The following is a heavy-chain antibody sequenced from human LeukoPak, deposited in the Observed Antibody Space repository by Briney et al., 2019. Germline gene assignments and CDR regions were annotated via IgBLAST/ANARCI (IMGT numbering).Heavy chain of an antibody. CDR2: ISAYNGNT. CDR1: GYTFTSSG. D-gene: IGHD5-12*01. CDR3: ARDQSVRGYDSLYYFDY. V-gene: IGHV1-18*01. Sequence: ASVKVSCKASGYTFTSSGIGWVRQAPGQGLEWMGWISAYNGNTNYAQKLQGRVTMTTDTSTSTAYMELRSLRSDDTAIYYCARDQSVRGYDSLYYFDYWGQGTLVTVSS. J-gene: IGHJ4*02.